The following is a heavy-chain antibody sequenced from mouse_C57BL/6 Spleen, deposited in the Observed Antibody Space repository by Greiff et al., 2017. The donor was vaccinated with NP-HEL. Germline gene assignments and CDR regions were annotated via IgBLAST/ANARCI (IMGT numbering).Heavy chain of an antibody. Sequence: QVQLQQSGPELVKPGASVKISCKASGYAFSSSWMNWVKQRPGKGLEWIGRIYPGDGDTNYNGKFKGKATLTADKSSSTAYMQLSSLTSEDSAVYFCARPSLYDYDGGDDFYYYAMDYRGQGTSVTVSS. V-gene: IGHV1-82*01. CDR1: GYAFSSSW. CDR3: ARPSLYDYDGGDDFYYYAMDY. J-gene: IGHJ4*01. D-gene: IGHD2-4*01. CDR2: IYPGDGDT.